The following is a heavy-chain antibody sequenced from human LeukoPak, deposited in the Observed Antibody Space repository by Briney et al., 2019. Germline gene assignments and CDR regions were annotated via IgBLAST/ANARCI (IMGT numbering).Heavy chain of an antibody. CDR3: AKEVLFDY. Sequence: RPGGSLRLSCAGSGFTLSDYWMSWVRQAPGKGLEWVANIEQDGSEKYYVDSVKGRFTISRDNAKNSLYLQMNSLRVEDTAVYYCAKEVLFDYWGQGTLVTVSS. D-gene: IGHD4/OR15-4a*01. CDR2: IEQDGSEK. CDR1: GFTLSDYW. J-gene: IGHJ4*02. V-gene: IGHV3-7*01.